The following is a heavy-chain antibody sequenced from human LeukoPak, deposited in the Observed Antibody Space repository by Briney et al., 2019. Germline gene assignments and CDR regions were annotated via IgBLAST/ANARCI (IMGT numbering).Heavy chain of an antibody. CDR2: LYFYGNT. V-gene: IGHV3-53*01. Sequence: GGSLRLSCAVSGLTVNFNDMSWVRQAPGKRLEGVSVLYFYGNTYYADAVKGRFTIYRDTSKNTLYLQMNSLRAEDTAMYYCTKSGPPDPFWGQGTLVTVSS. CDR1: GLTVNFND. D-gene: IGHD3-10*01. J-gene: IGHJ3*01. CDR3: TKSGPPDPF.